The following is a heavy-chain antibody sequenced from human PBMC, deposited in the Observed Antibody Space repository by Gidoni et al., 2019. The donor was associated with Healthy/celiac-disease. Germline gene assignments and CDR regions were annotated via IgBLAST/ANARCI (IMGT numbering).Heavy chain of an antibody. D-gene: IGHD3-10*01. V-gene: IGHV4-30-4*01. CDR3: ARGLLRLPMEL. CDR2: IYYSGST. Sequence: QVQLQESGPRLVKSSQTLSLTCTVSGGSISSGDYYWSWIRQPPGKGLEWIGYIYYSGSTYYNPSLKSRVTISVDTSKNQFSLKLSSVTAADTAAYYCARGLLRLPMELWGRGTLVTVSS. J-gene: IGHJ2*01. CDR1: GGSISSGDYY.